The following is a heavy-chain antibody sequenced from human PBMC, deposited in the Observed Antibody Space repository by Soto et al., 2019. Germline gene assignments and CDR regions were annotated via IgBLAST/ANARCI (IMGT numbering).Heavy chain of an antibody. V-gene: IGHV4-59*01. CDR3: ARDRDSGSYYRGGMDV. CDR1: GGSISRGD. J-gene: IGHJ6*02. D-gene: IGHD3-10*01. CDR2: IYYSGST. Sequence: SETLSLTWTVSGGSISRGDWGLIRQPPGKGLEWIGYIYYSGSTNYNPSLKSRVTISVDTSKNQFSLKLSSVTAADTAVYYCARDRDSGSYYRGGMDVWGQGTTVT.